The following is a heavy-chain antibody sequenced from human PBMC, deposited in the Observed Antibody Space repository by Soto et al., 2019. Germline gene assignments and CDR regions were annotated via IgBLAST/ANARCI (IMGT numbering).Heavy chain of an antibody. J-gene: IGHJ6*02. CDR1: GCPISSYC. CDR3: AKVVPAGMPYYYYGMEV. D-gene: IGHD2-2*01. V-gene: IGHV3-30*18. Sequence: PWGPKRLSCAASGCPISSYCMHWIRKDKGKGLERVAVISNDGSNKSYADSVKGRFTISRDNSKNKLYPQMNSLGAEDTAVSYSAKVVPAGMPYYYYGMEVWGQGTTVTVSS. CDR2: ISNDGSNK.